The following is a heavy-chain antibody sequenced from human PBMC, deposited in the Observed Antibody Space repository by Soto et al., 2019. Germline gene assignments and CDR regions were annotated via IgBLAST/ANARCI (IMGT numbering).Heavy chain of an antibody. CDR3: ARCTDYYYGKDV. V-gene: IGHV4-39*07. CDR1: GGSITSSSYY. CDR2: IYYSGST. Sequence: PSETLSLTCTVSGGSITSSSYYWGWIRQPPGKGLEWIGSIYYSGSTYYNPSLKSRVTISVDTSKNQFSLKLSSVTAADTAVYYCARCTDYYYGKDVWGQGTTDTVSS. D-gene: IGHD2-8*02. J-gene: IGHJ6*02.